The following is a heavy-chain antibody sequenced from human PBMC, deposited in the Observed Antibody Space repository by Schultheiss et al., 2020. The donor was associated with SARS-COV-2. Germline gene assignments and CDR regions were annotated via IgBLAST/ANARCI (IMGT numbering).Heavy chain of an antibody. D-gene: IGHD6-19*01. CDR2: INHSGST. Sequence: SQTLSLTCTVSGGSISSSSYYWSWIRQPPGKGLEWIGEINHSGSTNYNPSLKSRVTISVDTSKNQFSLKLSSVTAADTAVYYCARQGAVAGGEEGEFNYYYYGMDVWGQGTTVTVSS. CDR1: GGSISSSSYY. CDR3: ARQGAVAGGEEGEFNYYYYGMDV. J-gene: IGHJ6*02. V-gene: IGHV4-39*01.